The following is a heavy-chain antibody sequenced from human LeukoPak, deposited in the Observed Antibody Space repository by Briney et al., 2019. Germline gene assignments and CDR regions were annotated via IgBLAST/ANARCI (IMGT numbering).Heavy chain of an antibody. J-gene: IGHJ4*02. D-gene: IGHD2-2*01. CDR1: GGSISSYY. CDR3: ARLGDIVVVPAATTQFGNSGPEYYFDY. Sequence: PSETLSLTCTVSGGSISSYYWSWIRQPAGKGLEWIGRIYTSGSTNYNPSLKSRVTMSVDTSKNQSSLKLSSVTAADTAVYYCARLGDIVVVPAATTQFGNSGPEYYFDYWGQGTLVTVSS. V-gene: IGHV4-4*07. CDR2: IYTSGST.